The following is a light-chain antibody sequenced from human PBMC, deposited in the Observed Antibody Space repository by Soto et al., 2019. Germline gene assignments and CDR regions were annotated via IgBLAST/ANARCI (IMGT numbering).Light chain of an antibody. J-gene: IGKJ5*01. CDR3: QQYGGSPIT. V-gene: IGKV3-20*01. CDR2: GAS. CDR1: QSVSSSY. Sequence: EIVLTQSPGTLSLSPGERASLSCRASQSVSSSYLAWYQQKPGQAPRLLIYGASSRATGIPDRLSGSGSATDFTLTISRLEPEDFAVFYCQQYGGSPITFGQGTRLEIK.